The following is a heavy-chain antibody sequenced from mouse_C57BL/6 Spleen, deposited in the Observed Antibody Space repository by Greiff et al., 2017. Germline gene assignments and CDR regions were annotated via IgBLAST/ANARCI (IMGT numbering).Heavy chain of an antibody. CDR1: GYTFTSYW. CDR3: ASTGPWFAD. D-gene: IGHD4-1*02. CDR2: IDPSDSYT. J-gene: IGHJ3*01. V-gene: IGHV1-69*01. Sequence: VQLQQPGAELVMPGASVKLSCKASGYTFTSYWMHWVKQRPGQGLEWIGEIDPSDSYTNYNQKFKGKSTLTVDKSSSTAYMQLSSLTSEDSAVYYCASTGPWFADWGQGTLVTVSA.